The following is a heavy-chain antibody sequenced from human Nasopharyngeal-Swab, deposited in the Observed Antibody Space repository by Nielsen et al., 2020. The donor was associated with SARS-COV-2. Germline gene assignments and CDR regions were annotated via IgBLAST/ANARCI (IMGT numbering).Heavy chain of an antibody. Sequence: VRQAPGKGLEWIGEIYHSGSTNYNPSLKSRVTISVDKSKNQFSLKLSPVTAADTAVYYCARERLGYCSSTSCYGGERYYYYYYMDVWGKGTTVTVSS. CDR3: ARERLGYCSSTSCYGGERYYYYYYMDV. D-gene: IGHD2-2*01. V-gene: IGHV4-4*02. CDR2: IYHSGST. J-gene: IGHJ6*03.